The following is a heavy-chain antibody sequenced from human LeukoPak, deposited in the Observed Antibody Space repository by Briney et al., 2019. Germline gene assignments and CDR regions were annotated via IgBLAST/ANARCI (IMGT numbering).Heavy chain of an antibody. CDR1: GFTFSSYA. D-gene: IGHD5-24*01. CDR2: ISYDGSNK. V-gene: IGHV3-30*04. J-gene: IGHJ4*02. CDR3: ARVLRPQLRQWSRSFDY. Sequence: GRSLRLSCAASGFTFSSYAMHWVRQAPGKGLEWVAVISYDGSNKYYADSVKGRFTISRDNSKNTLYLQMNSLRAEDTAVYYRARVLRPQLRQWSRSFDYWGQGTLVTVSS.